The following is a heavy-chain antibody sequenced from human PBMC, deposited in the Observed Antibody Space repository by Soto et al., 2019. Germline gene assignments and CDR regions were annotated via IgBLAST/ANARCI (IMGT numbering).Heavy chain of an antibody. D-gene: IGHD6-19*01. J-gene: IGHJ4*02. CDR2: INHSGST. V-gene: IGHV4-34*01. CDR3: ATSIAVAGSNY. CDR1: GGSFIGYY. Sequence: SETLSLTCAVYGGSFIGYYWSWIRQPPGKGLEWIGEINHSGSTNYNPSLKSRVTISVDTSKNQFSLKLGSVTAADTAVYYCATSIAVAGSNYWGQGTLVTVSS.